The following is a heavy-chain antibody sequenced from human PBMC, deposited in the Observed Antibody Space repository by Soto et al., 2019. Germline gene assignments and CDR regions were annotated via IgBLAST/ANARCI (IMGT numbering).Heavy chain of an antibody. CDR3: VRGLLAYFDF. CDR2: VSVGGGSS. CDR1: GFTFSSHT. V-gene: IGHV3-23*01. D-gene: IGHD3-10*01. J-gene: IGHJ4*02. Sequence: GGSLRLSCAASGFTFSSHTLSRVRQGPGKGLEWVSAVSVGGGSSFYADSVKSRFTISRDNCKNTVSMQMSGLRVEDTALYYCVRGLLAYFDFWGEGAPVTVSS.